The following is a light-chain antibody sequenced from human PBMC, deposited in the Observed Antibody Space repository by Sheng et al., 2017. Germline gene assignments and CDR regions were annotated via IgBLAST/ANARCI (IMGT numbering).Light chain of an antibody. V-gene: IGLV2-23*02. CDR2: DVN. CDR1: TSGIGKSDL. Sequence: QSALTQPASVSGSPGQSITISCTGPTSGIGKSDLVSWYQQHPGKAPKLVIYDVNKRPFGAGFSDRFSGSKSGNTVSLTISALQVEDEADYYCCSYAGFSNPFVFGGGTKVTVL. CDR3: CSYAGFSNPFV. J-gene: IGLJ1*01.